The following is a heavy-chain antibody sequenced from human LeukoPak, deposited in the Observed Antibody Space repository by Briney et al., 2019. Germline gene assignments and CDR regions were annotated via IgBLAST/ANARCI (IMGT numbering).Heavy chain of an antibody. CDR2: ISGSGGST. D-gene: IGHD3-3*01. V-gene: IGHV3-23*01. CDR3: AKDHYDFWSGYLNY. J-gene: IGHJ4*02. CDR1: GFIFSSYA. Sequence: GRSLRLSCAASGFIFSSYAVHWARQAPGKGLEWVSAISGSGGSTYYADSVKGRFTISRDNSKNTLYLQMNSLRAEDTAVYYCAKDHYDFWSGYLNYWGQGTLVTVSS.